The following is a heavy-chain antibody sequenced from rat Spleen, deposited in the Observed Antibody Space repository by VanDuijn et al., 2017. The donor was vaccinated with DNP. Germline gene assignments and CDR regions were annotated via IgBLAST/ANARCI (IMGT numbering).Heavy chain of an antibody. Sequence: EVRLVESGGGSVQPGRSLKLSCTASGFTFSNYAIAWVRQAPTKGLEWVASITNSGDGTYYRDSVKGRFTISRDNAKRSLYLQMASLRSEDTATYFCARDDYGSYGAMDPWGQGTSVTVSS. CDR2: ITNSGDGT. CDR3: ARDDYGSYGAMDP. CDR1: GFTFSNYA. D-gene: IGHD1-3*01. J-gene: IGHJ4*01. V-gene: IGHV5-25*01.